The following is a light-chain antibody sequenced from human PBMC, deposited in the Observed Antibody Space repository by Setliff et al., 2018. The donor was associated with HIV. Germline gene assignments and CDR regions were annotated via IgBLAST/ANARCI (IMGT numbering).Light chain of an antibody. CDR1: GSDVGDYDY. V-gene: IGLV2-14*01. Sequence: QSALTQPRSVSGSPGQSVTISCTATGSDVGDYDYVSWYQQHPGKAPKLMIYEVSNRPSWISNRFSGSKSANTASLTISGLQAEDEADYYCSSYTSSSTPYVFGTGTKVHRP. J-gene: IGLJ1*01. CDR2: EVS. CDR3: SSYTSSSTPYV.